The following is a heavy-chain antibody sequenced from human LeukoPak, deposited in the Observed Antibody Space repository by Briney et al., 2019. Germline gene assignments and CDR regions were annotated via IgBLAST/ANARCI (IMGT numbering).Heavy chain of an antibody. D-gene: IGHD3-22*01. CDR2: IYYSGST. CDR1: GGSISSYY. Sequence: SETLSLTCTVSGGSISSYYWGWIRQPPGKGLEWIGSIYYSGSTYYNPSLKSRVTISVDTSKNQFSLKLSSVTAADTAVYYCARDDKGYYYDSKGESDAFDIWGQGTMVTVSS. V-gene: IGHV4-39*07. J-gene: IGHJ3*02. CDR3: ARDDKGYYYDSKGESDAFDI.